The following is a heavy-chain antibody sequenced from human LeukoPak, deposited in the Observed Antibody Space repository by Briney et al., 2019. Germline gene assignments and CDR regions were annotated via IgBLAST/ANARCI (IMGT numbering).Heavy chain of an antibody. CDR1: GGSISSYY. Sequence: SETLSLTCTVSGGSISSYYWSWTRQPPGKGLEWIGYIYYSGSTNYNPSLKSRVTISVDTSKNQFSLKLSSVTAADTAVYYCARGSSDILTGYLSPPDYWGQGTLVTVSS. J-gene: IGHJ4*02. CDR2: IYYSGST. V-gene: IGHV4-59*01. CDR3: ARGSSDILTGYLSPPDY. D-gene: IGHD3-9*01.